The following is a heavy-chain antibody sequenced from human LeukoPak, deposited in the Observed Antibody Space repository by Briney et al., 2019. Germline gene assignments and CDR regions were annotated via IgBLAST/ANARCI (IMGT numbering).Heavy chain of an antibody. Sequence: SETLSLTCTVSGGSISSYYWSWIRQPPGKGLEWIGYIYYSGSTNYNPSLKSRVTISVDTSKNQFSLNLSSVTAADTAMYYCAREEYCGGDCYSGFDYWGQGTLVTVSS. V-gene: IGHV4-59*01. CDR3: AREEYCGGDCYSGFDY. D-gene: IGHD2-21*02. CDR2: IYYSGST. CDR1: GGSISSYY. J-gene: IGHJ4*02.